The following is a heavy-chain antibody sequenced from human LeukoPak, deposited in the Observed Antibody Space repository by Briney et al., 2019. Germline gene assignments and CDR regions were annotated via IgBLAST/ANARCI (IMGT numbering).Heavy chain of an antibody. Sequence: GASVKVSCEASGYTFTDYYMHWVRQAPGQGLEWMGWINPNSGGTNYAQKFQGRVTMTRDTSISTAYMELSSLRSDDTAVYYCARCYCSTTSCYYFDLWGQGTLVTVSS. J-gene: IGHJ4*02. V-gene: IGHV1-2*02. CDR2: INPNSGGT. CDR3: ARCYCSTTSCYYFDL. CDR1: GYTFTDYY. D-gene: IGHD2-2*01.